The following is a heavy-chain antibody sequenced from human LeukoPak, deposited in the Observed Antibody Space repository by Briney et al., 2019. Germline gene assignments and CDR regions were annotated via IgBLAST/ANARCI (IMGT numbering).Heavy chain of an antibody. J-gene: IGHJ4*02. CDR1: GFTFSSYW. D-gene: IGHD5-18*01. Sequence: GGSLRLSCAASGFTFSSYWMSWVRQAPGKGLEWVANIKQDGSEKYHVDSVKGRFTISRDNAKNSLYLQMNSLRAEDTAVYYCARDQPDTAMVRYPLDYWGQGTLVTVSS. CDR3: ARDQPDTAMVRYPLDY. V-gene: IGHV3-7*01. CDR2: IKQDGSEK.